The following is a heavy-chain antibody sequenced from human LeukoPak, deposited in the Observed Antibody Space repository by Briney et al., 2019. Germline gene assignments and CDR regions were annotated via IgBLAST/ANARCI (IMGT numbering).Heavy chain of an antibody. V-gene: IGHV3-48*04. CDR1: GFTFNSYS. CDR2: ISSSSSTI. D-gene: IGHD3-9*01. CDR3: ARVAIRYFDWLSYGMDV. Sequence: TGGSLRLSCAASGFTFNSYSMNWVRQAPGKGLEWVSYISSSSSTIYYADSVKGRFTISRDNAKNSLYLQMNSLRAEDTAVYYCARVAIRYFDWLSYGMDVWGQGTTVTVSS. J-gene: IGHJ6*02.